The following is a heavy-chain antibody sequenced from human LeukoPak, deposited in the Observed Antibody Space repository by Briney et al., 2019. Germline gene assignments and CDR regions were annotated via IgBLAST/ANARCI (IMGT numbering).Heavy chain of an antibody. Sequence: SETLSLTCTVSGGSISSHYWSWIRQPPGKGLEWIGYIYYSGSTNYNPSLKSRVAISVDTSKNQFSLKLSSVTAADTAVYYCARARRPVYYFDYWGQGTLVTVSS. CDR2: IYYSGST. CDR1: GGSISSHY. V-gene: IGHV4-59*11. CDR3: ARARRPVYYFDY. J-gene: IGHJ4*02.